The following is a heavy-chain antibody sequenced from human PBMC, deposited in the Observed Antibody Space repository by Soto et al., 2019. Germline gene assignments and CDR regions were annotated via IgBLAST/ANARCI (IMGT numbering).Heavy chain of an antibody. Sequence: GGSLRLSCAASGFTFSSYAMSWVRQAPGQGLEWVSYITSKSTTIKYADSVKGRFTVSRDNAKNSLYLQLNSLRDEDTAVYYCAREMGACSDSSCYPGPYDSWGQGTLVTVSS. V-gene: IGHV3-48*02. J-gene: IGHJ5*02. D-gene: IGHD3-16*01. CDR2: ITSKSTTI. CDR1: GFTFSSYA. CDR3: AREMGACSDSSCYPGPYDS.